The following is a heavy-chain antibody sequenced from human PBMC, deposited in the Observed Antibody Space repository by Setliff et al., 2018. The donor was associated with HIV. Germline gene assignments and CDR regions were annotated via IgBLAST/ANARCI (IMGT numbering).Heavy chain of an antibody. V-gene: IGHV5-51*01. D-gene: IGHD6-13*01. J-gene: IGHJ3*01. Sequence: GESPKISCKAVDYTFTTYWIGWVRQMPGEGPEWMGIIYPDDSNIRYNPSFQSQVTISADKSITTAYLEIHNLKASDTATYYCARRDGRSMNAFQIWGPGTMVTVSS. CDR3: ARRDGRSMNAFQI. CDR1: DYTFTTYW. CDR2: IYPDDSNI.